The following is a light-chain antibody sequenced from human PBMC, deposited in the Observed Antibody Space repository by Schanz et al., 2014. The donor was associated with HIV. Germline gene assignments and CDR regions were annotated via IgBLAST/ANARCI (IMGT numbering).Light chain of an antibody. V-gene: IGKV3-15*01. J-gene: IGKJ2*01. CDR1: QSVSSN. CDR2: GAS. CDR3: QQSHTYPYT. Sequence: EIVMTQSPATLSVSPGERATLSCRASQSVSSNLAWYQQKPGQAPRLLIYGASTRATGIPARFSGSGSGTEFTLTISSLQSEDFATYYCQQSHTYPYTFGQGTRLEIK.